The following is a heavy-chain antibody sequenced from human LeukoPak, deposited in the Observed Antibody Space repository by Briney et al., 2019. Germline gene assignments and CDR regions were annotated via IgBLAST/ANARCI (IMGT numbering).Heavy chain of an antibody. CDR3: AKDYKAVGGALFFDD. Sequence: PGGSLRLSCAASGYTFSSYAMSWVRLAPGKGLEWVSAISGSGGSTYYSDSVKGRFTISRDNSKNTLYLQLNSLRAEDTAVYYCAKDYKAVGGALFFDDWGQGALVTVSS. CDR2: ISGSGGST. V-gene: IGHV3-23*01. D-gene: IGHD2-15*01. CDR1: GYTFSSYA. J-gene: IGHJ4*02.